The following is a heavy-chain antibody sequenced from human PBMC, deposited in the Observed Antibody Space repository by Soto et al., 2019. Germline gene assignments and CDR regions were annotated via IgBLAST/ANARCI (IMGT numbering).Heavy chain of an antibody. CDR1: GYTFTSYG. CDR3: ARDTTYSSSLDY. V-gene: IGHV1-69*06. Sequence: SVKVSCKASGYTFTSYGISWVRQAPGQGLEWMGGIIPIFGTANYAQKFQGRVTITADKSTSTAYMELSSLRSEDTAVYYCARDTTYSSSLDYWGQGTLVTVSS. CDR2: IIPIFGTA. D-gene: IGHD6-13*01. J-gene: IGHJ4*02.